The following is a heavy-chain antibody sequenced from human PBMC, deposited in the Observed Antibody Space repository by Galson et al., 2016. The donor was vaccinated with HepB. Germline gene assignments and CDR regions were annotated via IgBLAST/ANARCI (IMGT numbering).Heavy chain of an antibody. J-gene: IGHJ2*01. CDR1: GFTFSNFG. CDR2: IWYDGTNE. V-gene: IGHV3-33*01. D-gene: IGHD3-10*01. Sequence: SLRLSCAASGFTFSNFGMHWVRQAPGKGLEWVALIWYDGTNEYYADSVKGRFTISRDNSKNTLHLQMSSLRAEDTAVYYCARELDLWFGDSWDGGFFDLWGRGTLVTVSA. CDR3: ARELDLWFGDSWDGGFFDL.